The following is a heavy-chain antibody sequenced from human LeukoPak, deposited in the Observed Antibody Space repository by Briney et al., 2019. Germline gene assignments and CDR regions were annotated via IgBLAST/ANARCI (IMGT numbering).Heavy chain of an antibody. CDR2: IIPIFVTA. J-gene: IGHJ6*03. CDR3: ARVRSWGYYDFWSGSRHYYYYYMDV. V-gene: IGHV1-69*13. Sequence: PVKVSCKASGGTFSTSAISWVRQAPGQGLVWMGGIIPIFVTANYAQKFQGRVTITADESTSTAYMELSSLRSEDTAVYYWARVRSWGYYDFWSGSRHYYYYYMDVWGRGTTVTVSS. D-gene: IGHD3-3*01. CDR1: GGTFSTSA.